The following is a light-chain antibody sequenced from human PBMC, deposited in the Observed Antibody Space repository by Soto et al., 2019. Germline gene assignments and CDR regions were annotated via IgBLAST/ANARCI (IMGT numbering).Light chain of an antibody. CDR1: QSISNDH. CDR2: GTS. Sequence: EIVVTQSPGTLSLSPWERATLSCRASQSISNDHLAWYQQKPGQAPRLLIYGTSNRATGGIADRFSGSGSGTDFTLTIRRLEPEDFAVYYCQYYGSSVTFAGGTKVEIK. V-gene: IGKV3-20*01. CDR3: QYYGSSVT. J-gene: IGKJ4*01.